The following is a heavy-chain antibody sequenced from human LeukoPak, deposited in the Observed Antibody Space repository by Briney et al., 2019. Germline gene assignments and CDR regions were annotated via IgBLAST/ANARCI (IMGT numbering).Heavy chain of an antibody. Sequence: SETLSLTCAVSAVSLSSYYWSWVRQPAGKGLEWFGSSYYSGNHTYNPSLKSRVTISVNTSNNQFTMKLSSVTAADTAVYYCARLAYGGGSRNENWFDPWGQGTLVTVSS. CDR2: SYYSGNH. J-gene: IGHJ5*02. CDR3: ARLAYGGGSRNENWFDP. V-gene: IGHV4-59*08. D-gene: IGHD2-15*01. CDR1: AVSLSSYY.